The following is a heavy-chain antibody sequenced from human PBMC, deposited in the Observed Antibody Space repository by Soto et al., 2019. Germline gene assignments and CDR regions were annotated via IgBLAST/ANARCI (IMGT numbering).Heavy chain of an antibody. CDR2: IYAGDSDT. CDR3: ARRRIAAAGVYYYYYDMDV. Sequence: PGESLKISCKGSGYSFTSYWIGWVRQMPGKGLEWMGIIYAGDSDTRYSPSFQGQVTISADKSISTAYLQWSSLKASDTAMYYCARRRIAAAGVYYYYYDMDVWGQGTTVTVSS. CDR1: GYSFTSYW. V-gene: IGHV5-51*01. D-gene: IGHD6-13*01. J-gene: IGHJ6*02.